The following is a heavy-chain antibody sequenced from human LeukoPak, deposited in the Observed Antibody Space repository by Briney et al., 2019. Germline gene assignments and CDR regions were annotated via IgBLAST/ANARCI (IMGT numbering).Heavy chain of an antibody. V-gene: IGHV4-4*09. CDR2: IYSTTGTT. D-gene: IGHD3-10*01. Sequence: SETLSLTCTVSGASPYWTWIRQPPGKGLEWIGYIYSTTGTTNSNPSLKSRVTMSLDTSKKHFSLKLSAVTAADTAVYYCARGYGWFDPWGQGILVIVSS. CDR1: GASPY. J-gene: IGHJ5*02. CDR3: ARGYGWFDP.